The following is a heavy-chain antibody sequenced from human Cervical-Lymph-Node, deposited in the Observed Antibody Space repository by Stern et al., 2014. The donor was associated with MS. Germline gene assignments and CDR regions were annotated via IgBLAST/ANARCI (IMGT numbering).Heavy chain of an antibody. CDR2: ISGSAGGP. Sequence: EVQLVESGGGLVQPGGSLRLTCAASGFTFTTYAMSWVRQAPGKGLEWVSSISGSAGGPYYADSVKGRLTISRDTSKNTLYLQMNSLRVEDTAVYYCASVLLWFGELFSAIDYWGQGALVTVSS. D-gene: IGHD2-21*01. J-gene: IGHJ4*02. V-gene: IGHV3-23*04. CDR3: ASVLLWFGELFSAIDY. CDR1: GFTFTTYA.